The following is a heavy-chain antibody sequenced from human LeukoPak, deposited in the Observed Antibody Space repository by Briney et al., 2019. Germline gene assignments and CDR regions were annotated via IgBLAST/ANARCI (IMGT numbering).Heavy chain of an antibody. V-gene: IGHV3-30-3*01. D-gene: IGHD6-13*01. CDR2: ISYDGSNK. J-gene: IGHJ6*02. CDR3: AKEGPSPAAGTGWLYYYYGMDV. CDR1: GFTFSSYA. Sequence: PGGSLRLSCAASGFTFSSYAMHWVRQAPGKGLEWVAVISYDGSNKYYADSVKGRFTISRDNSKNTLYLQMNSLRAEDTAVYYCAKEGPSPAAGTGWLYYYYGMDVWGQGTTVTVSS.